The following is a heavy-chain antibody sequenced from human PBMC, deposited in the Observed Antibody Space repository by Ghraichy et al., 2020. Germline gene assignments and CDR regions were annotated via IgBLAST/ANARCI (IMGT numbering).Heavy chain of an antibody. V-gene: IGHV3-11*05. Sequence: GESLNISCAASGFTFSEYYMSWIRRAPGKGLEWVSYVSESSTYTNYADSVKGRFTISRDPAKKTVYLQMNSLRVEDTAVYYCARGYTTGWPGGAFDIRGQGTTVTVSS. J-gene: IGHJ3*02. D-gene: IGHD2-2*02. CDR2: VSESSTYT. CDR1: GFTFSEYY. CDR3: ARGYTTGWPGGAFDI.